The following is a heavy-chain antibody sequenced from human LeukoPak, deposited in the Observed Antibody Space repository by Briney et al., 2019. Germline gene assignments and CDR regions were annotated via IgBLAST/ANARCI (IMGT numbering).Heavy chain of an antibody. D-gene: IGHD3-22*01. CDR2: IYHSGST. V-gene: IGHV4-38-2*02. CDR3: ARGKQNYYDSSGYYFDY. J-gene: IGHJ4*02. Sequence: SETLSLTCTVSGYSISSGYYWGWIRQPPGKGLEWIGSIYHSGSTYYNPSLKSRVTISVDTSKNQFSLKLSSVTAADTAVYYCARGKQNYYDSSGYYFDYWGQGTLVTVSS. CDR1: GYSISSGYY.